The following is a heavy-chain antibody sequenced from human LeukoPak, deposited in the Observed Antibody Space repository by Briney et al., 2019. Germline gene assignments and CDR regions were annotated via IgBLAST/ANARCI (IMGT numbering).Heavy chain of an antibody. CDR1: GFTFTNYG. D-gene: IGHD3-16*01. J-gene: IGHJ4*02. CDR2: ISYDGSNK. CDR3: AKDGANRGYFDY. V-gene: IGHV3-30*18. Sequence: GRSLRLSCAASGFTFTNYGMHWVRQAPGKGLEGVAVISYDGSNKYYADSVKGRFTISRDNSKNTLYLQMNSLRAEDTAVYYCAKDGANRGYFDYWGQGTLVTVSS.